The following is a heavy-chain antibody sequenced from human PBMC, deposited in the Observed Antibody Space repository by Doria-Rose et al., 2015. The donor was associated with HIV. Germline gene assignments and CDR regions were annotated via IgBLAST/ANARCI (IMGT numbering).Heavy chain of an antibody. J-gene: IGHJ6*03. V-gene: IGHV3-9*01. D-gene: IGHD3-3*01. CDR2: ISWDSGAK. Sequence: VQLVQSGGGLVQPGRSLRLSCVGSGFSFESYAMLWVRLAPGKGLEWVAGISWDSGAKGNADSVEGRFTISRDNAKKSVYLEMRSLRPEDTAFYYCAKAPIIGPKYYFYMDVWGKGTSVTVSS. CDR1: GFSFESYA. CDR3: AKAPIIGPKYYFYMDV.